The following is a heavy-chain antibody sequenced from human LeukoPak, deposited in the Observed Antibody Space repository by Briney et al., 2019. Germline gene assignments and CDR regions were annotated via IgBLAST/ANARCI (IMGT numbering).Heavy chain of an antibody. J-gene: IGHJ4*02. V-gene: IGHV3-33*01. CDR1: GFTFNRYG. Sequence: PGRSLRLSWAASGFTFNRYGIHWVRQAPGKGLEWVAFIGSDGSNKYYADSVTGRFTISRDNSKNTLYPQMNSLRAEDTAVYYCARARTTRGFDYWGQGTLVTVSS. D-gene: IGHD4-17*01. CDR3: ARARTTRGFDY. CDR2: IGSDGSNK.